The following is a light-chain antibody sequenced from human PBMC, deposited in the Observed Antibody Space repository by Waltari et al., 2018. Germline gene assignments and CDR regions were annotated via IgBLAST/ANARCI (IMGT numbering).Light chain of an antibody. CDR1: QGINSW. Sequence: DIQMTQSPSSVSASVGDRVTITCRASQGINSWLAWYQQKPGKAPRLLIYAASNLQSGVPDRFSGSGSGTDFTLTVSSLQAEDVAVYYCHQYYIPPLTFGQGTRLEIK. V-gene: IGKV1-12*01. CDR3: HQYYIPPLT. J-gene: IGKJ5*01. CDR2: AAS.